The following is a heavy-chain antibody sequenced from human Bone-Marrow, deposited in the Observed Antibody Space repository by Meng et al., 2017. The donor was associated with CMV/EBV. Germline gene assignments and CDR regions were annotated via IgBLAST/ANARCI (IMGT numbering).Heavy chain of an antibody. CDR1: FTFSSCA. CDR2: ISYDGSNK. V-gene: IGHV3-30-3*01. CDR3: ARDSGCSGGSCYSLPFDP. D-gene: IGHD2-15*01. J-gene: IGHJ5*02. Sequence: FTFSSCAMHGVRQAPGKGLEWVAVISYDGSNKYYADSVKGRFTISRDNSKNTLYLQMNSLRAEDTAVYYCARDSGCSGGSCYSLPFDPWGQGTLVTVSS.